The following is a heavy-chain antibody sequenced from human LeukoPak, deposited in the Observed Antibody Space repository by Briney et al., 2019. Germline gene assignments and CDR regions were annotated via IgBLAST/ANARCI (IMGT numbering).Heavy chain of an antibody. CDR3: ARSSSWFPFDY. J-gene: IGHJ4*02. V-gene: IGHV4-34*01. CDR1: GGSFSGYY. CDR2: INHSGST. Sequence: SETLSLTCAVYGGSFSGYYWSWIRQPPGKGLEWIGEINHSGSTNYNPSLKSRVTISVDTSKNQFSLKLSSVTAADTAVYYCARSSSWFPFDYWGQGTPVTVSS. D-gene: IGHD3-10*01.